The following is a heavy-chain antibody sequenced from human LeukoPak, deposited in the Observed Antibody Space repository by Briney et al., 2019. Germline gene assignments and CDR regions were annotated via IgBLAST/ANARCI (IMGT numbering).Heavy chain of an antibody. V-gene: IGHV4-59*08. CDR1: GASVKSDY. D-gene: IGHD2/OR15-2a*01. CDR3: ARQVVIIPSSRGGPWFDP. Sequence: SETLSLTCSVSGASVKSDYWSWIRQSPGKGLEWIANVYYSGSTNYNPSLKSRVTISVDASKNQISLKLSSVTAADTAVYYCARQVVIIPSSRGGPWFDPWGQGTLVTVSS. CDR2: VYYSGST. J-gene: IGHJ5*01.